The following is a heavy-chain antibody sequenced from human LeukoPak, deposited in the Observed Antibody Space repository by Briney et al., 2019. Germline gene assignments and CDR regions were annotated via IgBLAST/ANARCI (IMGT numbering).Heavy chain of an antibody. Sequence: SETLSLTCTVYGGSISSGGYSWSWIRQHPGKGLEWIGYIYYSGSTYYNPSLKSRGTISVDTSKNQFSLKLSSVTAADTAVYYCGSHRVATIDRPVTEAYYFDYCGQGTLVTVSS. V-gene: IGHV4-31*03. J-gene: IGHJ4*02. D-gene: IGHD5-12*01. CDR1: GGSISSGGYS. CDR2: IYYSGST. CDR3: GSHRVATIDRPVTEAYYFDY.